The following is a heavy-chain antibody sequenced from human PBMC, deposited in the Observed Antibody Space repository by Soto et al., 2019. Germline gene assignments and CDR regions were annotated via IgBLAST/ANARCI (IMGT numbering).Heavy chain of an antibody. J-gene: IGHJ4*02. Sequence: GGSLRLSCAASGFTFSNAWINWVRQAPGKGLEWVGRIKSKTDGGTTDYAEPVKGRFAISRDNAKNSLYLQMNSLRAEDTAVYYCARDDYDILTGYPYYFDYWGQGTLVTVSS. CDR3: ARDDYDILTGYPYYFDY. CDR2: IKSKTDGGTT. D-gene: IGHD3-9*01. V-gene: IGHV3-15*07. CDR1: GFTFSNAW.